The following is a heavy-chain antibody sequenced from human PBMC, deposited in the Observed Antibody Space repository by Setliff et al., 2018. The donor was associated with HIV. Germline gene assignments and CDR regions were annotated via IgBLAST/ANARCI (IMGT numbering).Heavy chain of an antibody. D-gene: IGHD3-3*01. Sequence: GASVKVSCKASNYTFTSYGISWVRQAPGQGLEWMGWISPYNGNTNYAQNFQGRVTMTTDTSTSTAYMELRSLRSDDTAVYYCARDYNFWSGYYTNDAFDIWGQGTMVTVSS. CDR1: NYTFTSYG. CDR2: ISPYNGNT. V-gene: IGHV1-18*01. J-gene: IGHJ3*02. CDR3: ARDYNFWSGYYTNDAFDI.